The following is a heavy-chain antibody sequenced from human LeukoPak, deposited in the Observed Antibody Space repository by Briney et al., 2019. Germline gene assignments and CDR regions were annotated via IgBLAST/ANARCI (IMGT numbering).Heavy chain of an antibody. CDR1: GGSISSYY. CDR3: ARDRGVVPAASIYYYYGMDV. V-gene: IGHV4-59*01. J-gene: IGHJ6*02. Sequence: PSETLPLTCTVSGGSISSYYWSWIRQPPGKGLEWIGYIYYSGSTNYNPSLKSRVTISVDTSKNQFSLKLSSVTAADTAVYYCARDRGVVPAASIYYYYGMDVWGQGTTVTVSS. D-gene: IGHD2-2*01. CDR2: IYYSGST.